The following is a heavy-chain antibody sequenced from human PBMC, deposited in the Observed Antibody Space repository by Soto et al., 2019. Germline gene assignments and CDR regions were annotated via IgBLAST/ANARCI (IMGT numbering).Heavy chain of an antibody. CDR2: IKSKTDGGTT. CDR1: GFTFSNAW. Sequence: GGSLRLSCAASGFTFSNAWMNWVRQAPGKGLEWVGRIKSKTDGGTTDYAAPVKGRFTISRDDSKNTLYLQMNSLKTEDTAVYYCTTGSHLRYDFWSGYRPTYYYYYGMEVWGQGTTVTVSS. D-gene: IGHD3-3*01. J-gene: IGHJ6*02. CDR3: TTGSHLRYDFWSGYRPTYYYYYGMEV. V-gene: IGHV3-15*07.